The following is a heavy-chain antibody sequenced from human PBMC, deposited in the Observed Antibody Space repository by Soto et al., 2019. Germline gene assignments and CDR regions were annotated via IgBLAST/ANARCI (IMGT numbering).Heavy chain of an antibody. D-gene: IGHD3-22*01. J-gene: IGHJ4*02. CDR3: ARQIYDSDTGPNFQYYFDS. Sequence: GEYLTISFTGSGYTFAGYLITWVRQKPGKGLEWMGRIDPSDSQTYYRPSFRGHVTISATKSITTVFLQCSILRISDTAMYYCARQIYDSDTGPNFQYYFDSSGQCNPLTVSS. CDR2: IDPSDSQT. CDR1: GYTFAGYL. V-gene: IGHV5-10-1*01.